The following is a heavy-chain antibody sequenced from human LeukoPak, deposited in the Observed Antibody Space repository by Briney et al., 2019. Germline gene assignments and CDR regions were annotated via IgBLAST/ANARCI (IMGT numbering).Heavy chain of an antibody. Sequence: GGSLRLSCAASGFSFSNAWMSWVRQAPGKGLEWVSAITGSGASTNYADSVKGRFTISRDNSKNTIYLQMSTLRAEDTAIYYCAKRSSISSGYFDFWGRGTLVTVSS. CDR3: AKRSSISSGYFDF. V-gene: IGHV3-23*01. J-gene: IGHJ4*02. CDR2: ITGSGAST. CDR1: GFSFSNAW. D-gene: IGHD3-22*01.